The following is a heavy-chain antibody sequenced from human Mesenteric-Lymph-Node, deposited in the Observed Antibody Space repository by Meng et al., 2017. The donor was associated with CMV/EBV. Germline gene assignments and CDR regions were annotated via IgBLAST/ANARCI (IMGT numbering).Heavy chain of an antibody. CDR3: ATSCGGDCLYGMDV. V-gene: IGHV3-74*01. D-gene: IGHD2-21*01. CDR1: GFTFSSYE. J-gene: IGHJ6*02. CDR2: IDRDGSDT. Sequence: GESLKISCAASGFTFSSYEMNWVRQAPGKGLVWVSRIDRDGSDTSYADSVKGRFTISRDNAKNTLYLQMNSLRAEDTAVYYCATSCGGDCLYGMDVWGQGTTVTVSS.